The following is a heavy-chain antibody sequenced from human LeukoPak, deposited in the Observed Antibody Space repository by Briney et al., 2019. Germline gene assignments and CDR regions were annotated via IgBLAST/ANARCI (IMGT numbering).Heavy chain of an antibody. CDR2: IYYSGST. V-gene: IGHV4-39*07. J-gene: IGHJ6*02. Sequence: SETLSLTCTVSGGSISSSSYYWGWIRQPPGKGLEWIGSIYYSGSTYYNPSLKSRVTISVDTSKNQFSLKLSSVTAADTAVYYCARDSPPVAGRYYYYGMDVWGQGTTVTVSS. D-gene: IGHD6-19*01. CDR3: ARDSPPVAGRYYYYGMDV. CDR1: GGSISSSSYY.